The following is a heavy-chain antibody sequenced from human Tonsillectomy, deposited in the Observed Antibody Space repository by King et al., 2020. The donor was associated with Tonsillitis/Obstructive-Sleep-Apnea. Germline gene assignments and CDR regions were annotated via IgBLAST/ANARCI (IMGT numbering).Heavy chain of an antibody. J-gene: IGHJ4*02. Sequence: QLVQSGAEVKKPGASVKVSCKVSGYTLTKLSVDWVRQAPGKGLEWMGGFDPEDGKRIYAQKSQGRVTMTEDTSTDIAYMELSSLRSEDTAVYYCATSVVAPAALDYWGQGTLVTVSS. CDR2: FDPEDGKR. V-gene: IGHV1-24*01. D-gene: IGHD2-2*01. CDR1: GYTLTKLS. CDR3: ATSVVAPAALDY.